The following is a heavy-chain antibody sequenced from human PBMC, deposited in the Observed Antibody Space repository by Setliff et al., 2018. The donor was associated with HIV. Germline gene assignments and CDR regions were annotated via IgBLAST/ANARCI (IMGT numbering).Heavy chain of an antibody. CDR2: INHSGST. CDR3: ARYSPRGYTLTGPY. V-gene: IGHV4-39*07. Sequence: PSETLSLTCTVSGGSTDSGSYYWAWIRQPPGKGLEWIGEINHSGSTNYNPSLKSRVTISVDTSKNQFSLKLTSVTAADTAVYYCARYSPRGYTLTGPYWGQGTLVTVSS. CDR1: GGSTDSGSYY. J-gene: IGHJ4*02. D-gene: IGHD6-25*01.